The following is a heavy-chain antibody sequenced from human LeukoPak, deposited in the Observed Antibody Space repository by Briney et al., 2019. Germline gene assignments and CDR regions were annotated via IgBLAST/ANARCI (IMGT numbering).Heavy chain of an antibody. J-gene: IGHJ4*02. CDR3: ARVTGRYSLDY. CDR1: GFIFSSYG. CDR2: IWYDGSNK. V-gene: IGHV3-33*01. D-gene: IGHD5-18*01. Sequence: GGSLRLSCAASGFIFSSYGMHWVRQAPGKGLEWVTVIWYDGSNKYYADSVKGRFTISRGNSKNTVYLQMDSLRAEDTAVYYCARVTGRYSLDYWGQGTLVTVSS.